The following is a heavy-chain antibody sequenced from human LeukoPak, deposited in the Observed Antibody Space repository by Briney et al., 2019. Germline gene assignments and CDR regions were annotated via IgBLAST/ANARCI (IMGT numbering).Heavy chain of an antibody. D-gene: IGHD5-24*01. CDR1: GGSISSYY. Sequence: SETLSLTCTVSGGSISSYYWSWIRQPPGKGLEWIGYIYYSGSTNYNPSLKSRVTISVDTSKNQFSLKLSSVTAADTAVYYCAGLVPGLERFDYWGQGTLVTVSS. CDR2: IYYSGST. J-gene: IGHJ4*02. CDR3: AGLVPGLERFDY. V-gene: IGHV4-59*08.